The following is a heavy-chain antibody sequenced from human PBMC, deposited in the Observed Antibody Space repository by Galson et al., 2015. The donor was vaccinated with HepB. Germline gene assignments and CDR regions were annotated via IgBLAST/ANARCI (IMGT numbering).Heavy chain of an antibody. Sequence: SLRLSCAASGFTFSGSAIHWVRQASGKGPEWVGSIRSKASDYATAYAASLKGRFTISRDDSKNTAYLHMNSLKTEDTAVYYCLRLGDLSGYSSSWGHGTLGTVSS. J-gene: IGHJ4*01. V-gene: IGHV3-73*01. CDR2: IRSKASDYAT. CDR1: GFTFSGSA. D-gene: IGHD6-13*01. CDR3: LRLGDLSGYSSS.